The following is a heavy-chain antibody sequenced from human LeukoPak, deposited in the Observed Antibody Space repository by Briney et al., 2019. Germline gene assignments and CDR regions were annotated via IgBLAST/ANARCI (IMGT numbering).Heavy chain of an antibody. CDR2: IKQDGSEK. V-gene: IGHV3-7*01. CDR1: GFTFSSYW. J-gene: IGHJ4*02. Sequence: PGGSLRLSCAASGFTFSSYWMSWVRQAPGKGLEWVANIKQDGSEKYYVDSVKGRFTISRDNAKNSLYLQMNSLRAEDTAVYYCAGGSSSFDFDYWDQGTLVTVSS. D-gene: IGHD6-6*01. CDR3: AGGSSSFDFDY.